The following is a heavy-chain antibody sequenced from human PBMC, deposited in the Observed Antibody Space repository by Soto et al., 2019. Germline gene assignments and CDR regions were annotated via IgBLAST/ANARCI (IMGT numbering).Heavy chain of an antibody. V-gene: IGHV1-18*01. Sequence: QVQLVQSGAEVKQPGASVKVSCKASNYRFTTYGITWVRQAPGQGLEWMGWISAYNGDTKYAQILQGRVTMTTDTSASTAYMELRSLRSDGTAVDFGAIDVVIEVASHDALNILGQGTLVSDSS. CDR2: ISAYNGDT. CDR3: AIDVVIEVASHDALNI. D-gene: IGHD6-19*01. J-gene: IGHJ3*02. CDR1: NYRFTTYG.